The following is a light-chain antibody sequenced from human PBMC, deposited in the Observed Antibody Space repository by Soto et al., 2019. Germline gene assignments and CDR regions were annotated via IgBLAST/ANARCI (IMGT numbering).Light chain of an antibody. CDR3: QQRCNWFT. Sequence: EIVLTQSPGTLSLSPGERATLSCRACQSVSSSYLSWYQQKPGQAPRLLIYCASSRATGIPDRCSGSGSGTDFTLTISRMEPVDFAVCDCQQRCNWFTFGQGTRLEIK. J-gene: IGKJ5*01. V-gene: IGKV3D-20*02. CDR1: QSVSSSY. CDR2: CAS.